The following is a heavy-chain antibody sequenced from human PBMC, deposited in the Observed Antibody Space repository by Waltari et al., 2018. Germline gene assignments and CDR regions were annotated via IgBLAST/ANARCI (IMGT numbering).Heavy chain of an antibody. CDR2: MNPNSGNK. Sequence: QVQLVQSGAEVKKPAASVKVSCTASGYAFPRYDVNWGRQATGQGLEWTGWMNPNSGNKGYAKKFQGRVIMTRNTSISTAYMELSSLRSEDTSVYYCARMTTFGVVPDYWGQGTLVTVSS. CDR3: ARMTTFGVVPDY. D-gene: IGHD3-3*01. J-gene: IGHJ4*02. V-gene: IGHV1-8*01. CDR1: GYAFPRYD.